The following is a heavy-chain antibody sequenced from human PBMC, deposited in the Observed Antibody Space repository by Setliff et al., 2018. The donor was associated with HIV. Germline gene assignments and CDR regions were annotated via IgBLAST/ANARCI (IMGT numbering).Heavy chain of an antibody. V-gene: IGHV3-48*01. J-gene: IGHJ4*02. Sequence: LRLSCVASGFTFSDYSMNWVRQAPGKGLEWVSYINNISSTTSYADSVKGRFTISRDNAKSSLYLQMNSLRAEDAAVYYCTRTSRAAYWGRGTLVTVSS. CDR2: INNISSTT. CDR3: TRTSRAAY. D-gene: IGHD6-25*01. CDR1: GFTFSDYS.